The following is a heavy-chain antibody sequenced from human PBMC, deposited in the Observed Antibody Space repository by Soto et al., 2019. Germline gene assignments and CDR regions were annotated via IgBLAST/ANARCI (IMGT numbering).Heavy chain of an antibody. V-gene: IGHV1-8*01. CDR3: ARGPGSWYYYYMDV. Sequence: QVQLVQSGAEVKKPGTSVKVSCRASGYTFTSYDINWVRQATGQGLEWMGWMNPNSGNTGYAQKFQGRVTMTRNTSISTAYMELSSLRSEDTAVYYCARGPGSWYYYYMDVWGKGTTVTVSS. CDR1: GYTFTSYD. D-gene: IGHD6-13*01. CDR2: MNPNSGNT. J-gene: IGHJ6*03.